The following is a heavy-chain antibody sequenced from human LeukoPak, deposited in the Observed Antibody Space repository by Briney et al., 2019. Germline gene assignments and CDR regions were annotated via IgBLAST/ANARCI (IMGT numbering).Heavy chain of an antibody. CDR3: ARVPARGVIVVVPAAMVDY. Sequence: GESLKISCRVSGYKFSDYWIGWVRQLPGKGLEWMGIIYPGDSDTRYNPSFQGQVTISADKSISTAYLQWSSLKASDTAMYYCARVPARGVIVVVPAAMVDYWGQGTLVTVSS. CDR2: IYPGDSDT. J-gene: IGHJ4*02. V-gene: IGHV5-51*01. D-gene: IGHD2-2*01. CDR1: GYKFSDYW.